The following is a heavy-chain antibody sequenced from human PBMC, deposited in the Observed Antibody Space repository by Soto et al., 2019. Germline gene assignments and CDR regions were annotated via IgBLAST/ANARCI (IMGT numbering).Heavy chain of an antibody. CDR1: GGSISSSNW. Sequence: SETLSLTCAVSGGSISSSNWWSWVRQPPGKGLEWIGEIYHSGSTNYNPSLKSRVTISVDKSKNQFSLKLSSVTAADTAVYYCARGVSQNIVVNQGSYFDYWGQGTLVTVSS. D-gene: IGHD2-15*01. CDR2: IYHSGST. J-gene: IGHJ4*02. CDR3: ARGVSQNIVVNQGSYFDY. V-gene: IGHV4-4*02.